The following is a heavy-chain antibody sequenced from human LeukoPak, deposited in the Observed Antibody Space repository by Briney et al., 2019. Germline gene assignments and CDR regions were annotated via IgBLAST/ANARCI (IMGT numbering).Heavy chain of an antibody. CDR1: VFSFTNYW. D-gene: IGHD4-17*01. V-gene: IGHV5-51*01. J-gene: IGHJ2*01. CDR2: IYPGDSDT. Sequence: GESLKISCKASVFSFTNYWIAWVRQMPGEGLEWMGSIYPGDSDTRYNPSFQGQVTISADKSISTAYLQGSSLKASDTAMYYCARQGYGDWYFDFWGRGTLVTVSS. CDR3: ARQGYGDWYFDF.